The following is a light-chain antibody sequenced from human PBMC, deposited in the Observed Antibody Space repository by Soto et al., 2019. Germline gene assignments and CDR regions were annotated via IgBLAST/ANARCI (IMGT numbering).Light chain of an antibody. J-gene: IGKJ4*01. CDR1: QSISTY. Sequence: DIQMTQSPSSLSASVGDRVTITCRASQSISTYLNWYQQKPGKAPKLLIFGASSVQSGVPSRFSGSGSGTDFTPTISSLQPEDFATHYCQQSYSTPLTFGGGTKVHIK. V-gene: IGKV1-39*01. CDR3: QQSYSTPLT. CDR2: GAS.